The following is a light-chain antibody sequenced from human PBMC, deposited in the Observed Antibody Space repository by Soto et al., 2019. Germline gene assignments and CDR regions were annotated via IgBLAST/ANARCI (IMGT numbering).Light chain of an antibody. Sequence: DIQMTQSPSTLSASVGDRVTITCRASQTISSWLAWYQQKPGKAPKLLIYDASNLETGVPSRFSGSGSGTDFTFTISSLQPEDFATYYCLQDYNYPLTFGGGTKVDIK. J-gene: IGKJ4*01. CDR1: QTISSW. V-gene: IGKV1-5*01. CDR3: LQDYNYPLT. CDR2: DAS.